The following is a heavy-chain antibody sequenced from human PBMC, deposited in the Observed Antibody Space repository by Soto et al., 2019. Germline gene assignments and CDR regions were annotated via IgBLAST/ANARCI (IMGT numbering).Heavy chain of an antibody. J-gene: IGHJ6*02. V-gene: IGHV3-73*01. CDR2: IRSKANSYAT. D-gene: IGHD4-17*01. CDR3: TRRYGDYDHYYYGMDV. CDR1: GFTFSGSA. Sequence: EVQLVESGGGLVQPGGSLKLSCAASGFTFSGSAMHWVRQASGKGLEWVGRIRSKANSYATAYAASVKGRFTISRDDSKNTAYLQMNSLKTEDTAVYYWTRRYGDYDHYYYGMDVWGQGTTVTVSS.